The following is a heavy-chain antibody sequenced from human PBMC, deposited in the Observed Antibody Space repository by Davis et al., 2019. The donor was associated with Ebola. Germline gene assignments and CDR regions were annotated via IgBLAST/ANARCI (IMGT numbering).Heavy chain of an antibody. CDR2: INAGNGNT. Sequence: ASVKVSCKASGYTFTSYAMHWVRQAPGQRLEWMGWINAGNGNTKYSQKFQGRVTITRDTSASTAYMELSSLRSEDTAVYYCARAALYCSGGSCYFNWFDPWGQGTLVTVSS. V-gene: IGHV1-3*01. D-gene: IGHD2-15*01. CDR3: ARAALYCSGGSCYFNWFDP. J-gene: IGHJ5*02. CDR1: GYTFTSYA.